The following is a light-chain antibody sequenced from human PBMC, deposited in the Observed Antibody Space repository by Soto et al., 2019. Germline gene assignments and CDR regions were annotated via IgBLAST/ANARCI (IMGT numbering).Light chain of an antibody. CDR1: KLGDKY. V-gene: IGLV3-1*01. Sequence: SYELTQPPSVSVSPGQTASITCSGDKLGDKYACWYQQKPGQSPVLVIYQDSKRPSGIPERFSGSNSGNTATLTISGTQAMAEADYYCQAWDSSTAYGFGTGTKVTVL. J-gene: IGLJ1*01. CDR2: QDS. CDR3: QAWDSSTAYG.